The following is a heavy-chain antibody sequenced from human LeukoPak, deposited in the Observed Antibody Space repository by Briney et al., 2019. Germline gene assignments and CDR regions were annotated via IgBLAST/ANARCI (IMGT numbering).Heavy chain of an antibody. D-gene: IGHD3-22*01. CDR2: IRSKANSYAT. CDR1: GFTFSGSA. CDR3: TRHRTMYYYDPTDAFDI. Sequence: AGGSLRLSCAASGFTFSGSAMHWVRQASGKGLEWVGRIRSKANSYATAYAASVKGRFTISRDDSKNTAYLQMNSLKTEDTAVYYCTRHRTMYYYDPTDAFDIWGQGTMVTVSS. V-gene: IGHV3-73*01. J-gene: IGHJ3*02.